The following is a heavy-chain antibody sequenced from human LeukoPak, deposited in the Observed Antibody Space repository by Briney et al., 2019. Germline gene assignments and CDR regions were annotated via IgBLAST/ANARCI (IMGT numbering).Heavy chain of an antibody. Sequence: PSETLSLTCDVSGDSISSDYYWGWIRQPPGKGLEWIGSIYHSGSTTYNPSLKSRVTLSADTSKNQFSLKVRSVTAADTAIYYCGRNSSGWFFDYWGKGTLVTVSS. J-gene: IGHJ4*02. V-gene: IGHV4-38-2*01. D-gene: IGHD6-19*01. CDR2: IYHSGST. CDR1: GDSISSDYY. CDR3: GRNSSGWFFDY.